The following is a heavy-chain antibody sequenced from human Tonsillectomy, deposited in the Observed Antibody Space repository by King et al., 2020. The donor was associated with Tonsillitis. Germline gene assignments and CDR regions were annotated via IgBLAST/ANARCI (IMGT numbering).Heavy chain of an antibody. D-gene: IGHD3-9*01. CDR1: GGLISSYS. J-gene: IGHJ5*01. V-gene: IGHV4-59*01. CDR3: ARGRYFDLLGNWFDS. CDR2: IFYSGNT. Sequence: VQLQESGPGLVRPSETLSLTCSVSGGLISSYSWTWIRQPPGKGLEWMGYIFYSGNTNYKPSLKSRVTMSVDTSKNQFSLKLSSVTAADTAVYYCARGRYFDLLGNWFDSWGQGTLVTVS.